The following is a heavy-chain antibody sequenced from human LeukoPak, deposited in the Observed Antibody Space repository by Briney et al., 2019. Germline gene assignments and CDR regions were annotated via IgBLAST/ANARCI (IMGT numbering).Heavy chain of an antibody. V-gene: IGHV3-21*01. D-gene: IGHD2-2*02. CDR1: GFTFNGYS. CDR3: ARGLCSNTGCYNRAGY. Sequence: PGGSRRLSCAASGFTFNGYSMNWVRQAPGKGLEWVSSISSSSTYIHYADSVKDRFTISRDNAKDSLYLQMNSLRAEDTAVYYCARGLCSNTGCYNRAGYWGQGTLVTVSS. CDR2: ISSSSTYI. J-gene: IGHJ4*02.